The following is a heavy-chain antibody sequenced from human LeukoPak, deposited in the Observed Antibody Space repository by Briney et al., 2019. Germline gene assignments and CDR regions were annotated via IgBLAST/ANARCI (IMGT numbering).Heavy chain of an antibody. V-gene: IGHV3-7*01. CDR2: ISSDGSGK. Sequence: PGGSLRLSCAASGLTFSTYGMTWIRQAPGKGLEWVSNISSDGSGKYYMDSVKGRFTISRDNAKNSLFLQMNSLGAEDTAVYHCGRVRPGDADYWGQGTLVTVSS. J-gene: IGHJ4*02. CDR1: GLTFSTYG. CDR3: GRVRPGDADY. D-gene: IGHD1-26*01.